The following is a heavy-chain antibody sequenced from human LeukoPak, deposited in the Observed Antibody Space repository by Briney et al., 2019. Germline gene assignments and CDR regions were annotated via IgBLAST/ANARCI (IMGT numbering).Heavy chain of an antibody. D-gene: IGHD1-26*01. Sequence: GESLEISCKGSGYSFTSYWIGWVRQVPGKGLEWMGIIYPGDSDTRYSPSFQGQVTISADKSISTAYLQWSSLKASDTAMYYCARLRRAGELRYNWFDPWGQGTLVTVSS. CDR1: GYSFTSYW. CDR3: ARLRRAGELRYNWFDP. J-gene: IGHJ5*02. CDR2: IYPGDSDT. V-gene: IGHV5-51*01.